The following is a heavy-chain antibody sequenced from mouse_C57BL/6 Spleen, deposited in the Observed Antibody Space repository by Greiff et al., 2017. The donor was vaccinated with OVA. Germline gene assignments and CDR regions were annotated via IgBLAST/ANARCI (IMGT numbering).Heavy chain of an antibody. CDR2: INYDGSST. J-gene: IGHJ1*03. CDR3: AIAYYSNYDWYFDV. CDR1: GFTFGDYY. Sequence: EVKLMESEGGLVQPGSSMKLSCTASGFTFGDYYMAWVRQVPEKGLEWVANINYDGSSTYYLDSLKSRFIISRDNAKNILYLQMSSLKSEDTATYYCAIAYYSNYDWYFDVWGTGTTVTVSS. D-gene: IGHD2-5*01. V-gene: IGHV5-16*01.